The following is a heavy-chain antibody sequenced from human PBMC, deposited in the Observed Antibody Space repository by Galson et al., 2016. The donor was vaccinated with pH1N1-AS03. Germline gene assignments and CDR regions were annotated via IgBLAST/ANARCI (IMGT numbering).Heavy chain of an antibody. Sequence: SLRLSCAASGFSFSDYSMDWVRQTPGRGLEWLSFISTSGTTIYCADSVKGRFTISRDNAKNSLYLQMNSLRAEDTAVYYCARGWRENSFDMWGQGTMVTVSS. CDR3: ARGWRENSFDM. V-gene: IGHV3-48*04. CDR1: GFSFSDYS. J-gene: IGHJ3*02. D-gene: IGHD2/OR15-2a*01. CDR2: ISTSGTTI.